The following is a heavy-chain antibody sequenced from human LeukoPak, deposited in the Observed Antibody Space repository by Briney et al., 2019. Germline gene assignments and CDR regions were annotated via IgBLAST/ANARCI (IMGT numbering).Heavy chain of an antibody. Sequence: GGSLRLSCAASGFTFSSYSMNWVRQAPGKGLEWVSSISSSSSYIYYADSAKGRFTISRDNAKNSLYLQMNSLRAEDTAVYYCAGGGDSYYDYVWGIERFVYWGQGTLVTVSS. J-gene: IGHJ4*02. V-gene: IGHV3-21*01. CDR3: AGGGDSYYDYVWGIERFVY. CDR2: ISSSSSYI. D-gene: IGHD3-16*01. CDR1: GFTFSSYS.